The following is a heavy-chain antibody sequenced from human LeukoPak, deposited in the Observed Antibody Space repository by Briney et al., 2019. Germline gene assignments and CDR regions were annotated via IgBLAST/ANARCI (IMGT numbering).Heavy chain of an antibody. Sequence: ASVKVSCEASGYTFTGYYMHWVRQAPGQGLEWMGWINPNSGGTNYAQKFQGRVTMTRDTSISTAYMELSRLRSDDTAVYYCARVGRYYDSSGNFDYWGQGTLVTVSS. D-gene: IGHD3-22*01. V-gene: IGHV1-2*02. CDR1: GYTFTGYY. CDR3: ARVGRYYDSSGNFDY. CDR2: INPNSGGT. J-gene: IGHJ4*02.